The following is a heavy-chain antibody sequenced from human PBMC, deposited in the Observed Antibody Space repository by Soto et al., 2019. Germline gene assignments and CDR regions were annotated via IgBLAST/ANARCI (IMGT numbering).Heavy chain of an antibody. CDR2: IKYSGTT. J-gene: IGHJ4*02. CDR1: GGSISSSRCH. CDR3: ARHTPAISISDH. V-gene: IGHV4-39*01. Sequence: SETLSLTCTVSGGSISSSRCHWGWIRQPPGKGLEWIASIKYSGTTFYNPSLKSRVTLSVDTSKNQFSLKLSSVTAADTAVYYCARHTPAISISDHWGQGTLVTVS. D-gene: IGHD2-15*01.